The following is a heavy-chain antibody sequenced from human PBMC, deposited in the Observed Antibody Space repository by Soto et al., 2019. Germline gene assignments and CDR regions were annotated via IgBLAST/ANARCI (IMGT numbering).Heavy chain of an antibody. CDR3: AKGEVRGIIPSYFDY. J-gene: IGHJ4*02. V-gene: IGHV3-30*18. CDR1: GFTFRWFG. Sequence: GGSLRLSXAGSGFTFRWFGMNWVRQAPGKGLEWVARISNDGSNEYYVDSVKGRFTISRDNSKNTLYLQMDSLRAEDTAVYYCAKGEVRGIIPSYFDYWGLGTLVTVSS. CDR2: ISNDGSNE. D-gene: IGHD3-10*01.